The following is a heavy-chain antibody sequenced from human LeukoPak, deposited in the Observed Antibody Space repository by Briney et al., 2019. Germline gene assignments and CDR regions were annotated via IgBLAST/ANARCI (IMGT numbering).Heavy chain of an antibody. CDR1: GGSISSGDYY. D-gene: IGHD3-10*01. Sequence: SETLSLTCTVSGGSISSGDYYWNWIRQSPGKGLEWIGSIYHSGNTHYNPSLKSRLTIAVGTSKNQFPLRLISVTAADTAVYYCAKYYGSGTLSYGMDVWGRGTTVNVSS. CDR3: AKYYGSGTLSYGMDV. V-gene: IGHV4-30-4*01. J-gene: IGHJ6*04. CDR2: IYHSGNT.